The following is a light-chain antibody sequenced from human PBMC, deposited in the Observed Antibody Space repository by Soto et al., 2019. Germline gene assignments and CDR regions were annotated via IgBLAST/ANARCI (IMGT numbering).Light chain of an antibody. CDR2: RNN. Sequence: SVLTQPPSASGTPGQGVTVSCSGSTSNIGSNYVYLYQQLPGTAPKLLIYRNNQRPSGVPDRFSGSKSGTSASLAISGLRSDDEADYFCGTWDDSVTCFYGFGTGAKVTV. CDR1: TSNIGSNY. J-gene: IGLJ1*01. CDR3: GTWDDSVTCFYG. V-gene: IGLV1-47*01.